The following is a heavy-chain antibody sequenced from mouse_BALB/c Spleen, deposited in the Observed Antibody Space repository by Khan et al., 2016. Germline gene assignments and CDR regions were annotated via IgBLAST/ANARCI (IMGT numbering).Heavy chain of an antibody. Sequence: EVQLQESGPSLVKPSQTLSLTCSVTGDSITSGYWNWIRKFPGIKLEYMGYITYSGSTYYNPSLKRRISITRDTSKNQFFLQLISVTTEDTATYYCARYDGSSYLRGMDYWGQGTSVTVSS. CDR3: ARYDGSSYLRGMDY. D-gene: IGHD1-1*01. CDR1: GDSITSGY. J-gene: IGHJ4*01. V-gene: IGHV3-8*02. CDR2: ITYSGST.